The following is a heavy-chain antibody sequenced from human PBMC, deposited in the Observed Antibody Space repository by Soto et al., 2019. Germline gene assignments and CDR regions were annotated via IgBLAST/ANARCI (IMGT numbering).Heavy chain of an antibody. CDR3: ARTVDTASYYFDY. CDR2: IYHSGST. D-gene: IGHD5-18*01. V-gene: IGHV4-4*02. Sequence: QVQLQATGPGLVKPSGTLSLTCAVSGGSISSSNWWSWVRQLPGKGLEWIGEIYHSGSTNYNASLKSRVTISVDKSKNQFSLKLSSVTAADTAVYYCARTVDTASYYFDYLGQGTLVTVSS. CDR1: GGSISSSNW. J-gene: IGHJ4*02.